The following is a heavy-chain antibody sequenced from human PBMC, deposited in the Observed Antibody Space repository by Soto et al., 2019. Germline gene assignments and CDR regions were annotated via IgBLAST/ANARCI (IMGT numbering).Heavy chain of an antibody. CDR1: GFTCSTAA. V-gene: IGHV1-58*01. J-gene: IGHJ6*02. D-gene: IGHD3-16*01. Sequence: SVKGSCKASGFTCSTAAVQWGRQARVQRLEWIGWIVVGSGNTIYAQKFRERVTITRDMSTSTAYMELSSLRSEDTAIYYSAAPSKGGYYYGRSVWVPGTTVTVSS. CDR3: AAPSKGGYYYGRSV. CDR2: IVVGSGNT.